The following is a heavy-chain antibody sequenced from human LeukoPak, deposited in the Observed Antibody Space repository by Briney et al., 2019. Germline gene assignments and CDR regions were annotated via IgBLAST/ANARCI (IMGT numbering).Heavy chain of an antibody. CDR3: ARLGEEWLVHNGFDP. V-gene: IGHV5-10-1*01. Sequence: GKSLKTPCKGLGYRFTNYWITWVRQIPGKGLEWMGRIDPRDFYSNYSPAFHGHVTILVSQSIKTVYLHWNSLKASDTAMYYCARLGEEWLVHNGFDPWGQGTLVTVSS. CDR1: GYRFTNYW. D-gene: IGHD6-19*01. J-gene: IGHJ5*02. CDR2: IDPRDFYS.